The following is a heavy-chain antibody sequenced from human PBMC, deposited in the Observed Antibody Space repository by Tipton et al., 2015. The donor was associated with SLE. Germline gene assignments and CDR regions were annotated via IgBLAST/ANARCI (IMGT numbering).Heavy chain of an antibody. CDR1: GFTFSIYV. D-gene: IGHD1-26*01. CDR2: IPYDGSFK. V-gene: IGHV3-30*04. J-gene: IGHJ2*01. CDR3: AKGDSGSFPYWYFDL. Sequence: SLRLSCAASGFTFSIYVMHWVRQAPGKGLEWVAVIPYDGSFKYYADSVKGRFTISRDNSKNTLDLQMNSLRAEDTAVYYCAKGDSGSFPYWYFDLWGRGTLVTVSS.